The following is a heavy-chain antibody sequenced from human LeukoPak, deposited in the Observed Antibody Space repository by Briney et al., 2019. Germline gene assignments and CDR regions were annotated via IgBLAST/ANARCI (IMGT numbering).Heavy chain of an antibody. CDR1: GFTFSTYS. CDR3: TTGIRGD. CDR2: IASKTDGGAT. V-gene: IGHV3-15*04. D-gene: IGHD3-10*01. J-gene: IGHJ4*02. Sequence: GGSLRLSCAASGFTFSTYSMNWVRQAPGEGLDWVGRIASKTDGGATDYAAPVKGRFTISRDDSKNTLNLQMNSLKTEDTAVYYCTTGIRGDWGQGTLVTVSS.